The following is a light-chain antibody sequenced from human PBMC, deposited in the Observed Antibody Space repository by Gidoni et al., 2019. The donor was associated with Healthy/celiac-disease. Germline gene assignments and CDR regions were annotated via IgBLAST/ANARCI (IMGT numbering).Light chain of an antibody. V-gene: IGKV3-15*01. J-gene: IGKJ1*01. CDR3: QQYNNWPRT. Sequence: EIVMTQSPATLSVCPGETATLSGRARQSVSSNLAWYQQKPGQAPRLLIFGASPRATGIPTRFSGSGSGTGFTLTISSLQSEDFAVYCCQQYNNWPRTFXXXTRVEIK. CDR1: QSVSSN. CDR2: GAS.